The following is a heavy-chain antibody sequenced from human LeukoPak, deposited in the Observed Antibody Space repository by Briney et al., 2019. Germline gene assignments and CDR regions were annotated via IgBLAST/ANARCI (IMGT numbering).Heavy chain of an antibody. V-gene: IGHV3-74*01. CDR3: ARGDILRYFDWFSFAFDI. J-gene: IGHJ3*02. Sequence: GGSLRLSCAASGFTFSSYWMHWVRQAPGKGLVWVSRINSDGSSTSYADSVKGRFTISRDNAKNTLYLQMNSLRAEDTAVYYCARGDILRYFDWFSFAFDIWGQGTMVTVSS. CDR2: INSDGSST. CDR1: GFTFSSYW. D-gene: IGHD3-9*01.